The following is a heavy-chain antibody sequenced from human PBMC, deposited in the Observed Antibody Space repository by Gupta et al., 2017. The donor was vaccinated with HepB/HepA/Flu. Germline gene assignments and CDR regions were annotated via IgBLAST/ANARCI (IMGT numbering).Heavy chain of an antibody. V-gene: IGHV5-51*01. CDR1: GYNFTTYW. J-gene: IGHJ4*02. CDR3: ARLDMTPQYNSAWFADY. D-gene: IGHD1-1*01. Sequence: EVELVQSGAEVKTPGASLKISCKGSGYNFTTYWVVWVRPMPGKGLELMGFIYPDDSDRRYSPSFQGQVSISSDKFTSSVSLQWSSLRPSDTAIYYCARLDMTPQYNSAWFADYWGQGTLVTVSS. CDR2: IYPDDSDR.